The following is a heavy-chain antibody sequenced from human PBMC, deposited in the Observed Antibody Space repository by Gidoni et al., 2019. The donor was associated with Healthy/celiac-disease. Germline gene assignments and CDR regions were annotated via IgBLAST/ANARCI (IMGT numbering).Heavy chain of an antibody. V-gene: IGHV1-8*01. CDR1: GYTFTSYD. J-gene: IGHJ5*02. CDR3: ARLVDSGWYNWFDP. Sequence: QVQLVQSGAEVKKPGASVKVSCKASGYTFTSYDINWVRQATVQGLEWMGWMNPNSGNTGYAQKFQGRVTMTRNTSISTAYMELSSLRSEDTAVYYCARLVDSGWYNWFDPWGQGTLVTVSS. CDR2: MNPNSGNT. D-gene: IGHD6-19*01.